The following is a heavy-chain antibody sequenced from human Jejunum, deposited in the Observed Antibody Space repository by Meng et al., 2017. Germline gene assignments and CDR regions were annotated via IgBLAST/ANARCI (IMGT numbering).Heavy chain of an antibody. Sequence: QVQVVQSESELKKPGASVKVSCKASGYTFSSQPLNWVRQAPGQGLEWIGWINTNTGNANYGPDFTGRFVFSLDTSVSTAYLQISSLSAEDTAVYYCARHTGNLGLDYWGQGTLVTVSS. V-gene: IGHV7-4-1*02. CDR2: INTNTGNA. CDR3: ARHTGNLGLDY. D-gene: IGHD4-23*01. CDR1: GYTFSSQP. J-gene: IGHJ4*02.